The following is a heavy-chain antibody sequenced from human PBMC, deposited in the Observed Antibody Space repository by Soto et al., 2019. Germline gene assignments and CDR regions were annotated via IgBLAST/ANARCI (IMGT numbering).Heavy chain of an antibody. CDR1: GFTFNNYG. CDR3: AREDYYDSSGYYGY. J-gene: IGHJ4*02. V-gene: IGHV3-33*01. CDR2: IWYDGSNR. D-gene: IGHD3-22*01. Sequence: LRLSCAASGFTFNNYGMHWVRQAPGKGLEWVALIWYDGSNREYADSVKGRFTISRDNSKNTLYLQMNSLRAEDTAVYYCAREDYYDSSGYYGYWGQGALVTVSS.